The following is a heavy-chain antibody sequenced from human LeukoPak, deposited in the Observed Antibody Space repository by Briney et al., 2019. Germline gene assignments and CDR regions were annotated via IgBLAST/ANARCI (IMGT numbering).Heavy chain of an antibody. CDR2: IYYGGSP. CDR1: GGSISTTTNS. J-gene: IGHJ5*02. V-gene: IGHV4-39*01. Sequence: PSETLSLPCNVSGGSISTTTNSWGWAWIRQRPTKGLGWIGSIYYGGSPYYTSSLKSRVTISVDTSKNQFSLKLASLTAADTAVYYCARRPIVGSTGFYFDPWGPGTLVTVSS. D-gene: IGHD1-26*01. CDR3: ARRPIVGSTGFYFDP.